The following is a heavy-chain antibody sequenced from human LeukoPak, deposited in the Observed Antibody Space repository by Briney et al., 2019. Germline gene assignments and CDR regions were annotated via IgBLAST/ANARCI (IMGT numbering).Heavy chain of an antibody. D-gene: IGHD6-25*01. CDR1: GGSISSSSYY. V-gene: IGHV4-39*01. Sequence: PSETLSLTCTVSGGSISSSSYYWGWIRQPPGKGLEGIGSMYYSGSTYYNPSLKSRVTISIDTSKNQFSLKLSSVTAADTAVYYCARLRFPPANFFDYWGQGTLVTVSS. J-gene: IGHJ4*02. CDR3: ARLRFPPANFFDY. CDR2: MYYSGST.